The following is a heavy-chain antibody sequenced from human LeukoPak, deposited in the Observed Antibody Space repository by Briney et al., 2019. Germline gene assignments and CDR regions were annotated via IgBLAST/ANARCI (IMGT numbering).Heavy chain of an antibody. CDR3: VRVSHYGMDV. CDR1: GFPFSSYW. V-gene: IGHV3-7*01. CDR2: IKQDGSKK. J-gene: IGHJ6*02. Sequence: AGGSLRLSCVASGFPFSSYWMTWVRQAPGKGLEWVANIKQDGSKKSYVDSVKGRFTISRDNVRNSLYLQMNSLRVEDTAVYYCVRVSHYGMDVWGQGTTVTVSS.